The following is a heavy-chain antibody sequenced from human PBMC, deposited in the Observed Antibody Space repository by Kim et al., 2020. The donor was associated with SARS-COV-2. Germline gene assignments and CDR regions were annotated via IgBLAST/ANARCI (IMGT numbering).Heavy chain of an antibody. CDR3: AKTPWGGVAGGSAFDN. J-gene: IGHJ4*01. D-gene: IGHD2-15*01. Sequence: SETLSLTCTVSGDSISSGGHSWNWIRQPPGKGLEWIGCTYYNGSTYYNPSLKSRVTISVDTSKNQFSLKLSSVTAADTAVYYCAKTPWGGVAGGSAFDN. V-gene: IGHV4-30-2*01. CDR1: GDSISSGGHS. CDR2: TYYNGST.